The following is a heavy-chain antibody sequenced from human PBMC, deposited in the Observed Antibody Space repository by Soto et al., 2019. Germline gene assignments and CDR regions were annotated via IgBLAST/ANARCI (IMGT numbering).Heavy chain of an antibody. CDR1: GFTFSSYG. J-gene: IGHJ6*02. V-gene: IGHV3-30*18. CDR2: ISYDGSNK. D-gene: IGHD6-6*01. CDR3: AKDEYQLVRHYYYGMDV. Sequence: PGGSLRLSCAASGFTFSSYGMHWVRQAPGKXLEWVAVISYDGSNKYYADSVKGRFTISRDNSKNTLYLQMNSLRAEDTAVYYCAKDEYQLVRHYYYGMDVWGQGSTVTVSS.